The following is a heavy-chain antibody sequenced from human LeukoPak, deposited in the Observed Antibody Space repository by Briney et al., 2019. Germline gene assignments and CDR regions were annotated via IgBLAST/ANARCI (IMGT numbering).Heavy chain of an antibody. V-gene: IGHV3-48*04. CDR1: GFTFSSYS. Sequence: PGRSLRLSCAASGFTFSSYSMNWVRQAPGKGLEWVSYISSSSSTIYYADSVKGRFTISRDNAKNSLYLQMNSLRAEDTAVYYCATSGNYNRYYFDCWGQGTLVTVSS. CDR3: ATSGNYNRYYFDC. J-gene: IGHJ4*02. CDR2: ISSSSSTI. D-gene: IGHD1-26*01.